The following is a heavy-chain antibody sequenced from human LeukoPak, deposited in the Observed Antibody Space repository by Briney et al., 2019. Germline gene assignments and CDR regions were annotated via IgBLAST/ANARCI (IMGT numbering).Heavy chain of an antibody. CDR2: INHSGST. V-gene: IGHV4-34*01. CDR3: ARDASGWYRGRFDP. J-gene: IGHJ5*02. D-gene: IGHD6-19*01. Sequence: PSETLSLTCAVYGGSFSGYYWSWIRQPPGKGLEWIGEINHSGSTNYNPSLKSRVTISVDTSKNQFSLKLGSVTAADTAVYYCARDASGWYRGRFDPWGQGTLVTVSS. CDR1: GGSFSGYY.